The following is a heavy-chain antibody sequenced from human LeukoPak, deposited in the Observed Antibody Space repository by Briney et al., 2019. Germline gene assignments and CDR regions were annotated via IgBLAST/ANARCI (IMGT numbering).Heavy chain of an antibody. CDR2: ISWNSGNI. CDR3: AKDRRRGSDAFDI. D-gene: IGHD5-12*01. CDR1: GFTFDDYA. J-gene: IGHJ3*02. V-gene: IGHV3-9*01. Sequence: GGSLRLSCAASGFTFDDYAMHWVRQAPGKGPEWVSGISWNSGNIGYADFVKGRFTISRDNAKNSLYLQMNSLRAEDTAVYYCAKDRRRGSDAFDIWGQGTMVTVSS.